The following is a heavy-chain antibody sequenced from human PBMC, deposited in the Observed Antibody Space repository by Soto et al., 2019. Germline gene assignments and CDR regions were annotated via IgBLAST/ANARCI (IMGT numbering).Heavy chain of an antibody. D-gene: IGHD2-15*01. J-gene: IGHJ4*02. CDR3: ARVDCSGGSCYLAY. CDR2: ISSNGAST. V-gene: IGHV3-64*02. CDR1: GFTFSIYG. Sequence: GGSLRLSCAASGFTFSIYGMHWVRQAPGKGLEYVSAISSNGASTYYADSVKGRFTISRDNSRNTLYLQMGSLRAEDMAVYYCARVDCSGGSCYLAYWGQGTLVTVSS.